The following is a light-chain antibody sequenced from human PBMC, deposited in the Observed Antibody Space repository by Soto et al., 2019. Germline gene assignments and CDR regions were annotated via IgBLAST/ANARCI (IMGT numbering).Light chain of an antibody. Sequence: QSALTQPASVSGSPGQSIPISCTGTSSDVGNYNLVSWYQHHPGKAPKLMIYEVSKWPSGVSNRFSGSKSGNTASLTISGLQAEDEADYYCGSYAGRSTFVFGGGTKLTVL. J-gene: IGLJ3*02. CDR2: EVS. V-gene: IGLV2-23*02. CDR3: GSYAGRSTFV. CDR1: SSDVGNYNL.